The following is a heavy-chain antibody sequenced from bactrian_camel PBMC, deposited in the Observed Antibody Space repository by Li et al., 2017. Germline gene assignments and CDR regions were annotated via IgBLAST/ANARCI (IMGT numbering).Heavy chain of an antibody. J-gene: IGHJ4*01. Sequence: VQLVESGGGSVQSGGSLRLSCVASGYTYSTYCMGWFRQAPGEKRERVAVISGLGGNLAYYADSVKGRFAVSRDNAANTLTLQMNSLKTEDTAVYYCAGTCHALTRHTYWGRGTQVTVS. CDR1: GYTYSTYC. D-gene: IGHD2*01. CDR3: AGTCHALTRHTY. V-gene: IGHV3S31*01. CDR2: ISGLGGNLA.